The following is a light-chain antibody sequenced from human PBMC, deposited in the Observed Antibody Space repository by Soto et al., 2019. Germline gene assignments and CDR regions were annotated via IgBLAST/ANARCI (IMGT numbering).Light chain of an antibody. CDR1: QSVSAN. J-gene: IGKJ1*01. CDR3: QQYNNWWT. CDR2: GAS. Sequence: ELAMTQSPATLSVSPGERATLSCRASQSVSANLAWYQQKPGQAPRLLIYGASSRATGIPARFSGSGSGTEFTLTISSLQSEDFAVYYCQQYNNWWTFGQGTKVEI. V-gene: IGKV3-15*01.